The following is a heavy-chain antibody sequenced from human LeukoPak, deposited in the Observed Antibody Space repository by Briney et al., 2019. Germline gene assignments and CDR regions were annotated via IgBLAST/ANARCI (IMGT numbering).Heavy chain of an antibody. CDR3: ASPIAVAGDDAFDI. V-gene: IGHV3-21*01. CDR1: GLTFSSYS. CDR2: ISSSSSYI. D-gene: IGHD6-19*01. J-gene: IGHJ3*02. Sequence: GGSLRLSCAASGLTFSSYSMNWVRQAPGKGLEWVSSISSSSSYIYYADSVKGRFTISRDNAKNSLYLQMNSLRAEDTAVYYCASPIAVAGDDAFDIWGQGTMVTVSS.